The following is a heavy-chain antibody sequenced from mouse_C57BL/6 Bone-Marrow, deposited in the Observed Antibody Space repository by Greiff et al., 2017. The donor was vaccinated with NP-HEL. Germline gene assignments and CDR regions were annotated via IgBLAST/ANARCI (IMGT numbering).Heavy chain of an antibody. CDR3: ARSRLLYYYAMDY. Sequence: QVHVKQPGTELVKPGASVKLSCKASGYTFTSYWMHWVKQRPGQGLEWIGNINPSNGGTNYNEKFKSKATLTVDKSSSTAYMQLSSLTSEDSAVYYCARSRLLYYYAMDYWGQGTSVTVSS. CDR1: GYTFTSYW. V-gene: IGHV1-53*01. CDR2: INPSNGGT. J-gene: IGHJ4*01. D-gene: IGHD1-1*01.